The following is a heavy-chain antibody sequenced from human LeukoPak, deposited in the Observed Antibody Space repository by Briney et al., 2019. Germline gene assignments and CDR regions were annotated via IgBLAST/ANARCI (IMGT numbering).Heavy chain of an antibody. Sequence: ASETLSLTCTVSGGSISSYYWSWIRQPPGKGLEWIGYIYYSGSTNYNPSLKSRVTISVDTSKNQFSLKLSSVTAADTAVYYCARGTDFWTKKNYYYYMDVWGKGTTVTVSS. V-gene: IGHV4-59*01. CDR1: GGSISSYY. CDR3: ARGTDFWTKKNYYYYMDV. J-gene: IGHJ6*03. CDR2: IYYSGST. D-gene: IGHD3/OR15-3a*01.